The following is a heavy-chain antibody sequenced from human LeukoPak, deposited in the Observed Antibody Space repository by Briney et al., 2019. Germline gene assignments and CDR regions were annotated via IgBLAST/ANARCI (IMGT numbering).Heavy chain of an antibody. J-gene: IGHJ4*02. Sequence: GGSLRLSCAASGFAFSSYSMHWVRQAPGKGLEWVSSMTSVTYIYYAASVKGRFTISRDNAKNSLYLQMNNPRVEDTAVYYCASADYYGSGSHYTFRGLDYWGQGTLVTVSS. CDR1: GFAFSSYS. V-gene: IGHV3-21*01. CDR3: ASADYYGSGSHYTFRGLDY. CDR2: MTSVTYI. D-gene: IGHD3-10*01.